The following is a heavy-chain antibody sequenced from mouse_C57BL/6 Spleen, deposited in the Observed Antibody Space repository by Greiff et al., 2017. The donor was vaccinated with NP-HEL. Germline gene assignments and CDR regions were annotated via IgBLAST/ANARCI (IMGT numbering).Heavy chain of an antibody. J-gene: IGHJ2*01. D-gene: IGHD1-1*01. Sequence: VQLQQSGAELVKPGASVKLSCKASGYTFTSYWMHWVKQRPGQGLEWIGMIHPNSGSTNYTEKFKSKATLTVDKSSSTAYMQLSSLTSEDSAVYYCARPFITTVVALDYWGQGTTLTVSS. V-gene: IGHV1-64*01. CDR1: GYTFTSYW. CDR3: ARPFITTVVALDY. CDR2: IHPNSGST.